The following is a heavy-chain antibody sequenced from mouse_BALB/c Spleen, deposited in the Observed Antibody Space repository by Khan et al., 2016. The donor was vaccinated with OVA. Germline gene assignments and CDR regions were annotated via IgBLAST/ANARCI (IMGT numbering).Heavy chain of an antibody. CDR3: ASDSSGEEFAY. CDR2: ISTYYGDA. Sequence: QVQLQQSGAELVRPGVSVKISCKGSGYTFTDYGIHWVKQSHAQSLEWIGVISTYYGDASYNQKFKGKATMTVDKSSSTAYMELARLTSEDSAIYYCASDSSGEEFAYWGQGTLVTVSA. CDR1: GYTFTDYG. D-gene: IGHD3-2*01. J-gene: IGHJ3*01. V-gene: IGHV1S137*01.